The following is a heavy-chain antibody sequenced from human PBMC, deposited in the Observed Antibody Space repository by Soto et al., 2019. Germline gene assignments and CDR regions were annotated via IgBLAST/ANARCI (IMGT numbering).Heavy chain of an antibody. CDR1: GFTFSSYA. D-gene: IGHD5-12*01. V-gene: IGHV3-30-3*01. Sequence: GGSLRLSCAASGFTFSSYAMHWVRQAPGKGLEWVAVISYDGSNKYYTDSVKGRFTISRDNSKNTLYLQMNSLRAEDTALYYCARARPGSDWGQGTLVTSP. CDR2: ISYDGSNK. J-gene: IGHJ4*02. CDR3: ARARPGSD.